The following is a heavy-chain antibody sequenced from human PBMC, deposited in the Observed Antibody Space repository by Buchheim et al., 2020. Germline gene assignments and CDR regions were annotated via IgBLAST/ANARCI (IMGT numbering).Heavy chain of an antibody. CDR2: MNPNSGNT. J-gene: IGHJ6*03. D-gene: IGHD3-3*01. CDR3: ARGRRITIFGVVIGRSSLMDV. Sequence: QVQLMQSGAEVKKPGASVKFSCKASGYTFTSYAINWVRQATGQGLEWMGWMNPNSGNTGYAQKFQGRVTMTRTTSISTAYMELSSLRSEDTAVYSCARGRRITIFGVVIGRSSLMDVWGKGTT. CDR1: GYTFTSYA. V-gene: IGHV1-8*01.